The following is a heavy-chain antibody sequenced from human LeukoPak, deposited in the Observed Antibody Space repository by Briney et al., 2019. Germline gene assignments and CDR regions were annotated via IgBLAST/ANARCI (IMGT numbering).Heavy chain of an antibody. CDR3: VKSRGTSDNSGWRTFDY. V-gene: IGHV3-74*01. CDR1: GFTFSSYW. CDR2: INSDATST. Sequence: GGSLRLSCAASGFTFSSYWMYWVRQAPGKGPVWVSHINSDATSTGYADSVKGRFTISRDNAQNTLYLQMNSLRAEDTAVYYCVKSRGTSDNSGWRTFDYWGQGTLVTVSS. J-gene: IGHJ4*02. D-gene: IGHD6-19*01.